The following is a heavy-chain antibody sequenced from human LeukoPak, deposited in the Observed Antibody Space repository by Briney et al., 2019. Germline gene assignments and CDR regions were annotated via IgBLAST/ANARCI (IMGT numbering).Heavy chain of an antibody. CDR2: IYYSGST. D-gene: IGHD1-26*01. CDR3: ARVSGSYGGRAFDI. CDR1: GYSISSGYY. J-gene: IGHJ3*02. V-gene: IGHV4-38-2*02. Sequence: SETLSLTCTVSGYSISSGYYWGWIRQPPGKGLEWIGSIYYSGSTYYNPSLKSRVTISVDTSKNQFSLKLSSVTAADTAVYYCARVSGSYGGRAFDIWGQGTMVTVSS.